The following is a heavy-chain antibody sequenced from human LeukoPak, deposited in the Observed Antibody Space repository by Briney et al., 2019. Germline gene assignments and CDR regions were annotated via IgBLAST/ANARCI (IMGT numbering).Heavy chain of an antibody. Sequence: GGSLRLSCAASGFTFSNYYMSWIRQAPGKWLEWVSYISSSGSTIYYADSVKGRFTISRDNAKNSLYLQMNSLRAEDTAVYYCARTARWQHHSDYWGQGTLVTVSS. J-gene: IGHJ4*02. V-gene: IGHV3-11*04. CDR1: GFTFSNYY. CDR3: ARTARWQHHSDY. CDR2: ISSSGSTI. D-gene: IGHD5-24*01.